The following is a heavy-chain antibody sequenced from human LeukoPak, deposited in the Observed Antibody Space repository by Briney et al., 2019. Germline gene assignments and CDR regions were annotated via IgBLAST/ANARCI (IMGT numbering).Heavy chain of an antibody. V-gene: IGHV4-31*03. Sequence: SQTLSLTCTVSGGSISSGGYYWSWIRQHPGKGLEWIGYIYYSGSTYYNRSLKSRVTISVDTSKNQFSLKLSSVTAADTAVYYCARDKVYGSGSYFMPYDWGQGTLVTVSS. D-gene: IGHD1-26*01. J-gene: IGHJ4*02. CDR3: ARDKVYGSGSYFMPYD. CDR1: GGSISSGGYY. CDR2: IYYSGST.